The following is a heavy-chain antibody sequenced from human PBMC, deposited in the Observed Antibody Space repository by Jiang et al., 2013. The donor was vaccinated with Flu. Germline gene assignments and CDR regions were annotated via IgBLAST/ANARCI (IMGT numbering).Heavy chain of an antibody. CDR3: AKDETSKSMKFFNGLDV. D-gene: IGHD3-3*01. CDR1: GFIFGDYS. CDR2: ITWNSRNV. Sequence: LVESGGGLAQPGRSLRLSCAASGFIFGDYSMHWVRQAPGKGLEWVSGITWNSRNVAYADSVKGRFTISRDNGRDSLYLEMNSLRGEDTALYFCAKDETSKSMKFFNGLDVWGQGTTVTVSS. V-gene: IGHV3-9*01. J-gene: IGHJ6*02.